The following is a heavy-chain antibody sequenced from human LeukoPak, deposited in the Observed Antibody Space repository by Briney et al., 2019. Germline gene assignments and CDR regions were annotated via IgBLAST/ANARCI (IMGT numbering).Heavy chain of an antibody. CDR2: IYTSGST. J-gene: IGHJ6*03. CDR3: ARGPYGSGSHDPYYYYYYMDV. D-gene: IGHD3-10*01. Sequence: KASETLSLTCTVSGGSISSYYWSWIRQPAGKGLEWIGRIYTSGSTNYNPSLKSRVTISVDTSKNQFSLKLSSVTAADTAVYYCARGPYGSGSHDPYYYYYYMDVWGKGTTVTVSS. V-gene: IGHV4-4*07. CDR1: GGSISSYY.